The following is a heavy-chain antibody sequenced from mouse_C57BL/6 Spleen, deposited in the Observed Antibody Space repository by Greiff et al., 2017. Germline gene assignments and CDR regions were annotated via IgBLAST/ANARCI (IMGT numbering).Heavy chain of an antibody. V-gene: IGHV1-52*01. CDR2: IDPSDSET. CDR3: ARDGNSHYYAMDY. CDR1: GYTFTSYW. J-gene: IGHJ4*01. D-gene: IGHD2-1*01. Sequence: QVQLQQPGAELVRPGSSVKLSCKASGYTFTSYWMHWVKQRPIQGLEWIGNIDPSDSETHYNQKFKDKATLTVDKSSSTAYMQLSSLTSEASAVYYCARDGNSHYYAMDYWGQGTSVTVSS.